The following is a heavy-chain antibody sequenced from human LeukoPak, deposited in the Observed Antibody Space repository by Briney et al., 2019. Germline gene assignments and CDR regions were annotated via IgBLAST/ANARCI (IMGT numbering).Heavy chain of an antibody. CDR1: GGSISSGGYY. Sequence: SETLFLTCTVSGGSISSGGYYWSWIRQHPGKGLEWIGYIYYSGSTDYNPSLKSRVTISVDTSKNQFSLKLSSVTAADTAVYYCARDLLAGMDVWGQGTTVTVSS. V-gene: IGHV4-31*03. J-gene: IGHJ6*02. CDR2: IYYSGST. CDR3: ARDLLAGMDV. D-gene: IGHD3-3*02.